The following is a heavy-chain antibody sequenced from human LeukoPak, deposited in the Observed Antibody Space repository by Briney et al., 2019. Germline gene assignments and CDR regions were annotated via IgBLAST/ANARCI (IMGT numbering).Heavy chain of an antibody. CDR1: GGSLSGSY. Sequence: SETLSLTCAVYGGSLSGSYWSWIRQPPGKGLEWIGEIDHSGSANYNPSLKSRVTLSIDKSKNQFSLNVNSVTAADTAVYYCARARRDSGYYKVDYWGQGTLVTVSS. CDR2: IDHSGSA. V-gene: IGHV4-34*01. J-gene: IGHJ4*02. CDR3: ARARRDSGYYKVDY. D-gene: IGHD3-3*01.